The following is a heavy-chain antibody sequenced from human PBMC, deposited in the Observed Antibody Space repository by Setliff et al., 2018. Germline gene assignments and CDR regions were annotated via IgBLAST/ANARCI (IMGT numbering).Heavy chain of an antibody. J-gene: IGHJ3*02. CDR3: ARGNIRITMIVVSTGGAFDI. CDR2: INHSGRT. Sequence: SETMSLTWAVDSRSLSGYYWSWIRQPPGKGREWIGEINHSGRTNYNPSLKRRFTISVDTSKNQFSLKLSSVSAADTAVYYCARGNIRITMIVVSTGGAFDIWGQGTMVTVSS. D-gene: IGHD3-22*01. V-gene: IGHV4-34*01. CDR1: SRSLSGYY.